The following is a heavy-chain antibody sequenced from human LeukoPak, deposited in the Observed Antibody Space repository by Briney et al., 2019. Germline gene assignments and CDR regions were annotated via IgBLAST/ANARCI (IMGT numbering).Heavy chain of an antibody. CDR1: GGSFSGYY. V-gene: IGHV4-34*01. J-gene: IGHJ4*02. D-gene: IGHD3-10*01. CDR3: ARGRVYYAPFDY. Sequence: SETLSLTCAVYGGSFSGYYWTWIRQPPGKGLEWIGELNHSGSTNYNPSLKSRVTISVDTSKNQFSLKLSSVTAADTAVYYCARGRVYYAPFDYWGQGTLVTVSS. CDR2: LNHSGST.